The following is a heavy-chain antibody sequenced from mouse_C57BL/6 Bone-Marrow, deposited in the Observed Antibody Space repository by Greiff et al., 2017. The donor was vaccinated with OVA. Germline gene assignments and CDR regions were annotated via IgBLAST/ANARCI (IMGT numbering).Heavy chain of an antibody. D-gene: IGHD1-1*01. CDR3: ARRTGSSYFDY. CDR2: ISSGGSYT. J-gene: IGHJ2*01. V-gene: IGHV5-6*01. CDR1: GFTFSSYG. Sequence: EVQLQESGGDLVKPGGSLKLSCAASGFTFSSYGMSWVRQTPDKRLEWVATISSGGSYTYYPDSVKGRFTISRDNAKNTLYLQMSSLKSEDTAMYYCARRTGSSYFDYWGQGTTLTVSS.